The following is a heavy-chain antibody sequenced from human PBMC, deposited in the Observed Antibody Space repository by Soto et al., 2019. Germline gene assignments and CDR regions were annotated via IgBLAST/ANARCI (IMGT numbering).Heavy chain of an antibody. CDR3: ARVRPADYVGNDNIGMDA. D-gene: IGHD1-1*01. V-gene: IGHV1-69*01. J-gene: IGHJ6*02. CDR1: GGTLSNYA. Sequence: QVQLVESGAEVKKPGCSVKVSCKASGGTLSNYAFTWVRQAPGQGLEWVGGIIPIFNTANYTQKFQGRVTITADESTSTAYMEVNSLRSEETAVYYCARVRPADYVGNDNIGMDAGGQGTTV. CDR2: IIPIFNTA.